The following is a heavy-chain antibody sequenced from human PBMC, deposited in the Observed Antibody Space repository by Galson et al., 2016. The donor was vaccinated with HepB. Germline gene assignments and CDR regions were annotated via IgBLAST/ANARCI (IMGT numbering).Heavy chain of an antibody. D-gene: IGHD3-16*02. V-gene: IGHV3-23*01. Sequence: SLRLSCAASGFTFNNYAMSWVRQAPGKGLEWVPGLSGSGRTTYYADSVKGRFTISRDNSKNTLYLQMNSLRAEDTASYYCASSDYDYVWGTYRGLLNYWGQGTLATVSS. J-gene: IGHJ4*02. CDR3: ASSDYDYVWGTYRGLLNY. CDR1: GFTFNNYA. CDR2: LSGSGRTT.